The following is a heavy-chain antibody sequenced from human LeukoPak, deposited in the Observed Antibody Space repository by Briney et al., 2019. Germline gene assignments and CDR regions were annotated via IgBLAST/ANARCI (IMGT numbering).Heavy chain of an antibody. CDR2: LYSGGPT. Sequence: GGSLKLSCAASGFSVRDDYMSWVRQAPGKGLEWVSLLYSGGPTYYADPVKGRFTISRDNSRNTLFLQMSSLRAEDTGVYYCARDMKGYFDHWGQGTQVTVSS. CDR3: ARDMKGYFDH. V-gene: IGHV3-66*01. CDR1: GFSVRDDY. D-gene: IGHD3-16*01. J-gene: IGHJ4*02.